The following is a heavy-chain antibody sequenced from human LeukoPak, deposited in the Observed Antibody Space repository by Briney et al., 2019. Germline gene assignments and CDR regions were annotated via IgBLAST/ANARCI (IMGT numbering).Heavy chain of an antibody. CDR3: VKLSGVHYFDF. Sequence: ASVKVSCKASGYTFTSYYMHWMRQAPGQGLEWMGCIDPNSGDTNYAHKFQGRVTMTRDTSISTAYMDLRSLRSDDTAVYYCVKLSGVHYFDFWGQGTLVTVSS. J-gene: IGHJ4*02. CDR2: IDPNSGDT. V-gene: IGHV1-2*02. CDR1: GYTFTSYY. D-gene: IGHD6-19*01.